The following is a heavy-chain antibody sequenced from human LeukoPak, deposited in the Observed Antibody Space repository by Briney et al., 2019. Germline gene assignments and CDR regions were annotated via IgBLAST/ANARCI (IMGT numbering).Heavy chain of an antibody. D-gene: IGHD1-26*01. Sequence: SSVNVSFKASVGTFSSYAISWVRQARGQGLEWMGGIISIFGTANYAHKLQGRVTITADESKRTAYRELRSLRSENPAVYYCAKEVGLTRVEPYWGEGTLVTVS. J-gene: IGHJ4*02. CDR1: VGTFSSYA. CDR2: IISIFGTA. CDR3: AKEVGLTRVEPY. V-gene: IGHV1-69*01.